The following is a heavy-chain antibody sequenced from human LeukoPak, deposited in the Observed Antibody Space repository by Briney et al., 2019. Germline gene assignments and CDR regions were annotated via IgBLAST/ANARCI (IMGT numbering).Heavy chain of an antibody. CDR2: INPNSGGT. Sequence: ASVKVSCTASGYTFTGYYMHWVRQAPGQGLEWMGWINPNSGGTNYAQKFQGRVTMTRDTSISTAYMELSRLRSDDTAVYYCARDKSIAARPYGVDVWGQGTTVTVSS. J-gene: IGHJ6*02. V-gene: IGHV1-2*02. D-gene: IGHD6-6*01. CDR3: ARDKSIAARPYGVDV. CDR1: GYTFTGYY.